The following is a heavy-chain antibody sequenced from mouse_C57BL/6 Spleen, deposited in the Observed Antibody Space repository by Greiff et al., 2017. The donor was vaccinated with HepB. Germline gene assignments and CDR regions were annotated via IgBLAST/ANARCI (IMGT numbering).Heavy chain of an antibody. J-gene: IGHJ3*01. CDR2: IDPEDGDT. CDR1: GFNIKDYY. Sequence: VQLQQSGAELVKPGASVKLSCTASGFNIKDYYMHWVKQRTEQGLEWIGRIDPEDGDTKYAPKFQGKATITADTSSKTAYLQISSLASEDTAVYYCARSELLRGAWFAYWGQGTLVTVSA. D-gene: IGHD1-1*01. V-gene: IGHV14-2*01. CDR3: ARSELLRGAWFAY.